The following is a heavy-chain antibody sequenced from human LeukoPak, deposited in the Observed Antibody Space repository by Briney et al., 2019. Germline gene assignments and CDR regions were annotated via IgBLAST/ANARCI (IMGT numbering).Heavy chain of an antibody. CDR2: ISSSSSYI. CDR1: GFTFSSYS. D-gene: IGHD5-12*01. V-gene: IGHV3-21*01. J-gene: IGHJ4*02. Sequence: GGSLRLSCAASGFTFSSYSMNWVRQAPGKGLEWVSSISSSSSYIYYADSVKGRFIISRDNAKNSLYLQMNSLRAEDTAVYYCARDKEIVAVSFDYWGQGTLVTVSS. CDR3: ARDKEIVAVSFDY.